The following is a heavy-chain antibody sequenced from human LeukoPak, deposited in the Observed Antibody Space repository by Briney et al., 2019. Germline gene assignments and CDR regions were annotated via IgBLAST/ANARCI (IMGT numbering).Heavy chain of an antibody. D-gene: IGHD2-2*01. V-gene: IGHV4-34*01. J-gene: IGHJ3*02. CDR2: INHSGST. Sequence: SETLSLTCAVSGGSFSGYYWSWIRQPPGKGLEWIGEINHSGSTNYNTSLKSRVTISVDTSKNQFSLKLSSVTAADTAVYYCARARAVPAAMTVRHAFDIWGQGTMVTVSS. CDR1: GGSFSGYY. CDR3: ARARAVPAAMTVRHAFDI.